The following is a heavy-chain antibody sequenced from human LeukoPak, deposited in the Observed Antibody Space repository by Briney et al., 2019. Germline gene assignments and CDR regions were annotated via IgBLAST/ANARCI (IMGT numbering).Heavy chain of an antibody. Sequence: PSQTLSLTCAISGDSVSSNSAAWNWIRQSPSRGLEWLGRTYYRSKWYNDYAVSVKSRITINPDTSKNQFSLQLNSVTPEDTAVYYCAREGIYGGSYYPANYYYGMDVWGQGTTVTVSS. CDR2: TYYRSKWYN. D-gene: IGHD1-26*01. CDR3: AREGIYGGSYYPANYYYGMDV. J-gene: IGHJ6*02. V-gene: IGHV6-1*01. CDR1: GDSVSSNSAA.